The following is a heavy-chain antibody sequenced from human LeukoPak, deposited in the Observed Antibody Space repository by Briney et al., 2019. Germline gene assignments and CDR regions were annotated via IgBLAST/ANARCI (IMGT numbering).Heavy chain of an antibody. CDR1: GFTFSNFW. CDR3: ARDRAIDY. Sequence: PGGSLRLSCAASGFTFSNFWMSWVRQAPGKGLEWVSSISSSSSYIYYADSVKGRFTISRDNAKNSLYLQMNSLRAEDTAVYYCARDRAIDYWGQGTLVTVSS. V-gene: IGHV3-21*01. CDR2: ISSSSSYI. J-gene: IGHJ4*02.